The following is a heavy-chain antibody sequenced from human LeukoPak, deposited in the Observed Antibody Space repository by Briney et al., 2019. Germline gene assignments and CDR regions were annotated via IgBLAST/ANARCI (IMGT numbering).Heavy chain of an antibody. Sequence: GGSLRLSCAASGFTFSTYSMHWVRQAPGKGLEWVSAISGGGGSTYYADTVKGRFTISRDNSKNTLYLQMNSLRAEDTAVYYCAKDLALPTSIAAAGTIWEDAFDIWGQGTMVTVSS. CDR3: AKDLALPTSIAAAGTIWEDAFDI. V-gene: IGHV3-23*01. CDR2: ISGGGGST. D-gene: IGHD6-13*01. CDR1: GFTFSTYS. J-gene: IGHJ3*02.